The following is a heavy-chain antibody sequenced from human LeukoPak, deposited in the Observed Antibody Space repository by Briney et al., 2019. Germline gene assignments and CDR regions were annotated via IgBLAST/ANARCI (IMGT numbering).Heavy chain of an antibody. CDR1: GGSFRGYY. D-gene: IGHD5-18*01. V-gene: IGHV4-34*01. CDR2: INHSGST. Sequence: PSETLSLTCAVYGGSFRGYYWSWIRQPPGKGLEWIGEINHSGSTNYNPSLKSRVTISVDTSKNQFSLKLSSVTAADTAVYYCARGYKTAMVTYYYYMDVWGKGTTVTVSS. J-gene: IGHJ6*03. CDR3: ARGYKTAMVTYYYYMDV.